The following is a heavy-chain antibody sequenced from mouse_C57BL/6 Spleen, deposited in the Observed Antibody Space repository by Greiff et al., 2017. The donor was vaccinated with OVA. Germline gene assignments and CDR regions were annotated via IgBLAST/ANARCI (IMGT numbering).Heavy chain of an antibody. Sequence: QVQLQQSGPELVKPGASVKISCKASGYAFSSSWMNWVKQRPGKGLEWIGRIYPGDGDTNYNGKFKGKATLTADKSSSTAYMQLSSLTSEDSAVYFCARSITTVVGDWFAYWGQGTLVTVSA. V-gene: IGHV1-82*01. D-gene: IGHD1-1*01. J-gene: IGHJ3*01. CDR2: IYPGDGDT. CDR3: ARSITTVVGDWFAY. CDR1: GYAFSSSW.